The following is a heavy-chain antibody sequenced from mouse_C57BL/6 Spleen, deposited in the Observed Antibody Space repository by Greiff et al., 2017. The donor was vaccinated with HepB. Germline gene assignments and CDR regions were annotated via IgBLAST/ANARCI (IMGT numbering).Heavy chain of an antibody. CDR1: GYTFTNYN. CDR3: ARPYGYGSSSWFAY. J-gene: IGHJ3*01. CDR2: INPNNGGT. Sequence: VQLQQSGPELVKPGASVKLSCKASGYTFTNYNMHWVKQSPGKSLEWIGYINPNNGGTSYNQKFKGKATLTVNKSSSTAYMELRSLTSEESAVYYVARPYGYGSSSWFAYWGQGTLVTVSA. V-gene: IGHV1-22*01. D-gene: IGHD1-1*01.